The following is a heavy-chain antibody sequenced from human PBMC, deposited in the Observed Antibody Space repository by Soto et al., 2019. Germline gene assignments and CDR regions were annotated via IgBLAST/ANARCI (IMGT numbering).Heavy chain of an antibody. Sequence: QVQLQESGPGLVKPSGTLSLTCAVSSGSISSSNWWSWVRQPPGKGLEWIGEIYHSGSTNYNPSLKSRVTISVDKSKNQFSLKLSSVTAADTAVYYCARDVPAADGYYYYYMDVWGKGTTVTVSS. D-gene: IGHD2-2*01. CDR2: IYHSGST. CDR3: ARDVPAADGYYYYYMDV. CDR1: SGSISSSNW. V-gene: IGHV4-4*02. J-gene: IGHJ6*03.